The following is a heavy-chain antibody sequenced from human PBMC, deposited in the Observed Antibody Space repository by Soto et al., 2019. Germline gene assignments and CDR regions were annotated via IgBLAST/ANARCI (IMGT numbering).Heavy chain of an antibody. Sequence: LSETLSLTCTVSGGSISSYYWSWIRQPPGKGLEWIGYIYYSGSTNYNPSLKSRVTISVDTSKNQFSLKLSSVTAADTAVYYCARERITMVRGDPGYFDYWGQGTLVTVSS. CDR2: IYYSGST. CDR3: ARERITMVRGDPGYFDY. D-gene: IGHD3-10*01. CDR1: GGSISSYY. V-gene: IGHV4-59*01. J-gene: IGHJ4*02.